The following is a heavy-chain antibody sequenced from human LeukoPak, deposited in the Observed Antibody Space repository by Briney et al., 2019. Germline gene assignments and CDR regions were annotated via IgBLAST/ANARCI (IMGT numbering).Heavy chain of an antibody. Sequence: PGRSLRLSCAASGFTFDDYAMHWVRQAPGKGLEWVSGISWNSGSIGYADSVKGRFTISRDNAKNTLSLQMNSLRAEDTATYYCVKDPLIIFPFDPWGQGTVVTVSP. CDR3: VKDPLIIFPFDP. V-gene: IGHV3-9*01. J-gene: IGHJ5*02. CDR2: ISWNSGSI. CDR1: GFTFDDYA. D-gene: IGHD3-16*01.